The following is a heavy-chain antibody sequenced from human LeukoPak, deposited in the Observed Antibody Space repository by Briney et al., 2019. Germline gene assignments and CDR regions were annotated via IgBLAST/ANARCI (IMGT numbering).Heavy chain of an antibody. D-gene: IGHD3-22*01. CDR3: ARDLYYDSPGDWFDP. J-gene: IGHJ5*02. Sequence: GGSLRLSCAASGFTFSSYWMSWVRQAPGKGLEWVANIKQDGSEKYYVDSVKGRFTISRDNAKNSLYLQTNSLRAEDTAVYYCARDLYYDSPGDWFDPWGQGTLVTVSS. V-gene: IGHV3-7*01. CDR2: IKQDGSEK. CDR1: GFTFSSYW.